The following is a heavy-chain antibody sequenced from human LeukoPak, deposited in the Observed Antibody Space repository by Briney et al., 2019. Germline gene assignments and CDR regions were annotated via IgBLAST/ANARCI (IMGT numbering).Heavy chain of an antibody. J-gene: IGHJ3*02. Sequence: ASVKVSCKASGYTFTSYDINWVRQATGQGLEWTGWMNPNSGNTGYAQKFQGRVTMTRNTSISTAYMELSSLRSEDTAVYYCAATDVVVVAARAFDIWGQGTMVTVSS. D-gene: IGHD2-15*01. CDR2: MNPNSGNT. CDR1: GYTFTSYD. CDR3: AATDVVVVAARAFDI. V-gene: IGHV1-8*01.